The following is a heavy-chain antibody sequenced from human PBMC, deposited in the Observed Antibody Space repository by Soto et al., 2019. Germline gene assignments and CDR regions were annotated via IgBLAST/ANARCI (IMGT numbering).Heavy chain of an antibody. CDR1: GGTFSSYA. V-gene: IGHV1-69*13. Sequence: SVKVSCKASGGTFSSYAISWVRQAPGEGLEWMGGIIPIFGTANYAQKFQGRVTITADESTSTAYMELSSLRSEDTAVYYCARDYLSDLRCSHSHMEYWGQATLVTLFS. D-gene: IGHD3-3*01. CDR2: IIPIFGTA. J-gene: IGHJ4*02. CDR3: ARDYLSDLRCSHSHMEY.